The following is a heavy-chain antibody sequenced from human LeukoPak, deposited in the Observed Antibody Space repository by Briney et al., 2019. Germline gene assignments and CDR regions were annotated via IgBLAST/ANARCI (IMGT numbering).Heavy chain of an antibody. CDR2: INYSGST. CDR1: GGSMSSYY. Sequence: SETLSLTCTVSGGSMSSYYWSWIRQPPGEGLEWIGYINYSGSTTYNPSLRSRVTMSLDTSKNQFSLKLTSVTAPDTAVYHCARGANYGDYGLDAFDVWGQGTMVTVSS. V-gene: IGHV4-59*01. D-gene: IGHD4-17*01. J-gene: IGHJ3*01. CDR3: ARGANYGDYGLDAFDV.